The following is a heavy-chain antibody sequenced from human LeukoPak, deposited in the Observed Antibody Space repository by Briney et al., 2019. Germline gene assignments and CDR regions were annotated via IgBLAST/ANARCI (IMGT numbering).Heavy chain of an antibody. D-gene: IGHD2-8*01. CDR2: ISYDGSNK. V-gene: IGHV3-30-3*01. Sequence: PGGSLRLSCAASGFTFSSYAMHWVRQAPGKGLEWVAVISYDGSNKYYADSVKGRFTISRDNSKNTLYLQMNSLRADDTAVYYCTSSNGALDYWGQGTLVTVSS. J-gene: IGHJ4*02. CDR1: GFTFSSYA. CDR3: TSSNGALDY.